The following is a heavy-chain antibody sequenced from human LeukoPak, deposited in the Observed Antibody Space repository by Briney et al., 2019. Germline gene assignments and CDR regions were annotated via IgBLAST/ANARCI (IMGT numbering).Heavy chain of an antibody. CDR3: ARHGIKVGRPLGYYYYYYGMDV. Sequence: SETLSLTCTVSGGSISSYYWIWIRQPPGKGLEWIGYIYYSGSTNYNPSLKRRVTIPVDTSKNQLSPRLSSVTAADSAVYYCARHGIKVGRPLGYYYYYYGMDVWRQGTTVTVSS. CDR2: IYYSGST. CDR1: GGSISSYY. V-gene: IGHV4-59*08. J-gene: IGHJ6*01. D-gene: IGHD3-10*01.